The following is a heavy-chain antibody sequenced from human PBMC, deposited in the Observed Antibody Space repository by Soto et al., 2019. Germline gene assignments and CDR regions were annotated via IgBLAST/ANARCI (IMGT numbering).Heavy chain of an antibody. V-gene: IGHV3-33*01. Sequence: GGSLRLSCAASGFTFSSYGMHWVRQAPGRGLEWVAVIWYDGSNKYYADSVKGRFTISRDNSKNTLYLQMNSLRAEDTAVYYCARALGVYCGGDCALDYWGQGTLVTVSS. D-gene: IGHD2-21*02. J-gene: IGHJ4*02. CDR2: IWYDGSNK. CDR1: GFTFSSYG. CDR3: ARALGVYCGGDCALDY.